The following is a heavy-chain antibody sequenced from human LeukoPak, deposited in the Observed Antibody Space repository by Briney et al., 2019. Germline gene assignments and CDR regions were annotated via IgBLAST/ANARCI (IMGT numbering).Heavy chain of an antibody. J-gene: IGHJ4*02. D-gene: IGHD2-21*02. CDR2: ISDYNGNT. Sequence: GASVKVSCKASGYTFTSYGISWVRQAPGQGLEWMGWISDYNGNTNYAQKLQGRVTMTTDTSTSTAYMELRSLRSDDTAVYYCARDSHSRRSVVTATTLDYWGQGTLVTVSS. CDR3: ARDSHSRRSVVTATTLDY. CDR1: GYTFTSYG. V-gene: IGHV1-18*01.